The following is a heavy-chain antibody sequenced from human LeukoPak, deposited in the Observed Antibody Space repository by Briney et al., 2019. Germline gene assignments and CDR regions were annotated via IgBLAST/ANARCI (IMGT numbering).Heavy chain of an antibody. Sequence: ASVKVSCKASGYTFTSYYMHWVRQAPEQGLEWMGIINPSGGSTSYAQKFQGRVTMTRDTSTSTVYMELSSLRAEDTAVYYCAKDGEVVPAAKSHFDYWGQGTLVTVSS. CDR1: GYTFTSYY. CDR3: AKDGEVVPAAKSHFDY. D-gene: IGHD2-2*01. J-gene: IGHJ4*02. CDR2: INPSGGST. V-gene: IGHV1-46*01.